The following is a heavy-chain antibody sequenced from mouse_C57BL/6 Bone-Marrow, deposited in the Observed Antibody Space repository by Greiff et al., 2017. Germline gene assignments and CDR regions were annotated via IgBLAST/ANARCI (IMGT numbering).Heavy chain of an antibody. D-gene: IGHD1-1*01. CDR1: GFTFTDYY. CDR2: IRNKANGYTT. CDR3: ARCYYGSSYWYFDV. Sequence: EVQLVESGGGLVQPGGSLSLSCAASGFTFTDYYMSWVRQPPGKALEWWGFIRNKANGYTTEYSASVKGRFTISRDNSQSILYLQMNALRAEDSATYYCARCYYGSSYWYFDVWGTGTTVTVSS. V-gene: IGHV7-3*01. J-gene: IGHJ1*03.